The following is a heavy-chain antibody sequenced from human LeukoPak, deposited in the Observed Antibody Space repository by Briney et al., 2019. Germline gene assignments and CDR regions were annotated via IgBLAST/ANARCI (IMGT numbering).Heavy chain of an antibody. Sequence: SQTLSLTCTVSGGSISSGGYYSSWIRQHPGKGLEWIGYIYYSGSTYYNPSLKSRVTISVDTSKNQFSLKLSSVTAADTAVYYCARVTSGGSGSYSWFDPWGQGTLVTVSS. V-gene: IGHV4-31*03. CDR3: ARVTSGGSGSYSWFDP. CDR2: IYYSGST. CDR1: GGSISSGGYY. D-gene: IGHD3-10*01. J-gene: IGHJ5*02.